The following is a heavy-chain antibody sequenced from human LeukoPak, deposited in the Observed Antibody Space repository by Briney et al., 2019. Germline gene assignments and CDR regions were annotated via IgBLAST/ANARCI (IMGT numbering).Heavy chain of an antibody. J-gene: IGHJ4*02. Sequence: PSQTLSLTCTVSGGSISSGDYYWSWIRQPPGKGLEWIGYIYYSGSTYYNPFLKGRVTISVDTSKNQFSLKLSSVTAADTAVYYCARDQPTGAGTDYWGQGTLVTVSS. CDR1: GGSISSGDYY. CDR3: ARDQPTGAGTDY. D-gene: IGHD6-19*01. CDR2: IYYSGST. V-gene: IGHV4-30-4*08.